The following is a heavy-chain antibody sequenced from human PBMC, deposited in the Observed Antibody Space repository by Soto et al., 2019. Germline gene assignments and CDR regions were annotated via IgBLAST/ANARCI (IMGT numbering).Heavy chain of an antibody. CDR3: ARHRDVDYVWGSYRSNWFDP. CDR2: IYYSGST. D-gene: IGHD3-16*02. V-gene: IGHV4-39*01. Sequence: QLQLQESGPGLVKPSETLSLTCTVSGGSISSSSYYWGWIRQPPGKGLEWIGSIYYSGSTYYNPSLKSRVTLSVDTSKNQFSLKLSSVTAADTAVYYCARHRDVDYVWGSYRSNWFDPWGQGTLVTVSS. J-gene: IGHJ5*02. CDR1: GGSISSSSYY.